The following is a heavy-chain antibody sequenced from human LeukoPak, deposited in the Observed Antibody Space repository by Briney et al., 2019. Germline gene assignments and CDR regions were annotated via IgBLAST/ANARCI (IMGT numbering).Heavy chain of an antibody. CDR3: AGAKGNSWYPYYFDY. J-gene: IGHJ4*02. V-gene: IGHV4-61*01. D-gene: IGHD6-13*01. CDR2: IFYSGST. CDR1: GGSVSSGCYY. Sequence: SESLSLACIVYGGSVSSGCYYWGWIRQPPGKGLEWFGYIFYSGSTNYNPSLKSRVTISVDTSKNQFSLELSSVTAADTAVYYCAGAKGNSWYPYYFDYWGQGTLVTVSS.